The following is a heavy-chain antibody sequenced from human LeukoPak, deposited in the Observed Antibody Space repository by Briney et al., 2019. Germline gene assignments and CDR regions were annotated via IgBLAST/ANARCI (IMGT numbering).Heavy chain of an antibody. Sequence: GGSLRLSCAASGFTFSSYAMSWVRQAPGKGLEWVSAISGSGGSTYYADSVKGRFTISRDNSKNTLYLQMNSLRAEDTAVYYCAKGGGSSWYGGDYFDYWGQGTLVTVSS. CDR3: AKGGGSSWYGGDYFDY. CDR1: GFTFSSYA. CDR2: ISGSGGST. D-gene: IGHD6-13*01. V-gene: IGHV3-23*01. J-gene: IGHJ4*02.